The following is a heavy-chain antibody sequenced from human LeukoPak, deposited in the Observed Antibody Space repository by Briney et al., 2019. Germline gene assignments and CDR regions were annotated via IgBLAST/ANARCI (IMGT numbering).Heavy chain of an antibody. CDR2: ISWNSGSI. D-gene: IGHD3-10*01. V-gene: IGHV3-9*01. CDR3: VKDYYGSGSYSGYFKH. CDR1: GFTFDDYA. Sequence: GGSLRLSCAASGFTFDDYAMHWVRQAPGKGLEWVSGISWNSGSIGYADSVKGRFTISRDNAKNSLYLQMNSLRAEDTALYYCVKDYYGSGSYSGYFKHWGQGTLVTVSS. J-gene: IGHJ1*01.